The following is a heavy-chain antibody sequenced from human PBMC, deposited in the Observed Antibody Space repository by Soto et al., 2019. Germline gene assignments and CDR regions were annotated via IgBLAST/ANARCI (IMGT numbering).Heavy chain of an antibody. CDR2: IYYSGNT. V-gene: IGHV4-39*01. Sequence: QLQLQESGPGLVKPSETLSLTCTVSGGSISNNNYFWGWIRQPPGKGLEWIGCIYYSGNTYYNPSLKSRITISVDTSRNQFSLRLSSVTAADTAVYYCARLPVFGVGIMEFGYFGPWGRGTLVTVSS. CDR3: ARLPVFGVGIMEFGYFGP. D-gene: IGHD3-3*01. CDR1: GGSISNNNYF. J-gene: IGHJ5*02.